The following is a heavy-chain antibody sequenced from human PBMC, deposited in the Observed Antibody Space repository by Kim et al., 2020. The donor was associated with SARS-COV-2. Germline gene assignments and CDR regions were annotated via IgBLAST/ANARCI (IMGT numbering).Heavy chain of an antibody. V-gene: IGHV3-30*18. J-gene: IGHJ4*02. CDR2: ISFDGSNK. CDR1: GFTFSNYG. CDR3: AKDRWNIAIFFEF. Sequence: GGSLRLSCAASGFTFSNYGMHWVRQAPGKGLEWVAVISFDGSNKYFADSVTGRFAISRDNSKNTLYLQMNSLRAEDTAVYYCAKDRWNIAIFFEFWGQG. D-gene: IGHD3-3*02.